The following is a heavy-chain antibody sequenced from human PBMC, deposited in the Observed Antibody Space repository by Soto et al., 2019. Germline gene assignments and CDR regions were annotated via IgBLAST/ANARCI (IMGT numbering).Heavy chain of an antibody. V-gene: IGHV4-34*01. D-gene: IGHD3-10*01. Sequence: QVQLQQWGAGLLKPSETLSLTCAVYGGSFSGYYWSWIRQRPGKGLEWIGEINHSGSTNYNPSLKSRVTISVDTSKNQFPLTLSSVTAADTAVYYCARGPAMYYYGSGRVRGMDVWGQGTTVTVSS. CDR1: GGSFSGYY. CDR3: ARGPAMYYYGSGRVRGMDV. CDR2: INHSGST. J-gene: IGHJ6*02.